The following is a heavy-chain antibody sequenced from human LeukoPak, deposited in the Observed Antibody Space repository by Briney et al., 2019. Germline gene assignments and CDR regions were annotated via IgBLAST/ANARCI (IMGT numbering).Heavy chain of an antibody. J-gene: IGHJ4*02. Sequence: GESLEISCKGSGYSFSSHWIGWVRQMPGKGLEWMGITYPGDSDTRYSPSFQGQVTISVDKSISTAYLQWSSLKASDTAIYYCARSDLVGATTIGSHWGQGTLVTVSS. CDR1: GYSFSSHW. V-gene: IGHV5-51*01. CDR2: TYPGDSDT. D-gene: IGHD1-26*01. CDR3: ARSDLVGATTIGSH.